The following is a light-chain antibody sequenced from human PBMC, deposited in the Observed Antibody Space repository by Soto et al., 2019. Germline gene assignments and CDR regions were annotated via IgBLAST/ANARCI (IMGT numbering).Light chain of an antibody. J-gene: IGKJ4*01. V-gene: IGKV3-20*01. CDR2: GAS. CDR1: QSFSSSY. CDR3: QQYGSSPPLLT. Sequence: EIVLTQSPGTLSLSPGERATLSCRASQSFSSSYLAWYQQKPGQAPRLLIYGASSRATGIPDLFSGSGSGTDFTLTISRLEPEDFAVYYCQQYGSSPPLLTFGGGTKVDIK.